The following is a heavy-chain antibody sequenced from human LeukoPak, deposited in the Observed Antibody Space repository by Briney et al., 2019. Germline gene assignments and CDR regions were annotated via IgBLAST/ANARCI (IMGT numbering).Heavy chain of an antibody. CDR2: IYYSGST. J-gene: IGHJ4*02. CDR1: GGSISSYY. D-gene: IGHD3-22*01. Sequence: SDTLSLTCTVSGGSISSYYWCWIRQPPGKGLEWIGYIYYSGSTNYNPSLKSRVTISVDTSKNQFSLKLSSVTAADTAVYYCARGTARDYYDSSGTYYFDYWGQGTLVTVSS. V-gene: IGHV4-59*07. CDR3: ARGTARDYYDSSGTYYFDY.